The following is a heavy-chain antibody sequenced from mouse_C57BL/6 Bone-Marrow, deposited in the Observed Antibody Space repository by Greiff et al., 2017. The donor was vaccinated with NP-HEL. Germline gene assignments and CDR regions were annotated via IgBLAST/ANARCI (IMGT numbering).Heavy chain of an antibody. V-gene: IGHV1-55*01. CDR2: IYPGSGST. CDR3: ARSGFDGEGYFDV. D-gene: IGHD1-2*01. Sequence: QVQLKESGAELVKPGASVKMSCKASGYTFTSYWITWVKQRPGQGLEWIGDIYPGSGSTNYNEKFKSKATLTVDTSSSTAYMQLSSLTSEDSAVYYCARSGFDGEGYFDVWGTGTTVTVSS. CDR1: GYTFTSYW. J-gene: IGHJ1*03.